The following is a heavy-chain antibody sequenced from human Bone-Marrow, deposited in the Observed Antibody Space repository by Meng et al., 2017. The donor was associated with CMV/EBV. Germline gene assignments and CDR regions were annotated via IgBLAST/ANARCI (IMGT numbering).Heavy chain of an antibody. D-gene: IGHD3-3*01. CDR2: ISWNSGRR. V-gene: IGHV3-9*01. Sequence: SLKISCAASGFSFDDYTLHWVRLAPGKGLEWVSGISWNSGRRGYADSVKGRFIISRDNAKKSLYLQMNSLRPEDTAVYYCYTYDFWSGYSFGNYYYGMDVWGQGTTVTGSS. CDR1: GFSFDDYT. CDR3: YTYDFWSGYSFGNYYYGMDV. J-gene: IGHJ6*02.